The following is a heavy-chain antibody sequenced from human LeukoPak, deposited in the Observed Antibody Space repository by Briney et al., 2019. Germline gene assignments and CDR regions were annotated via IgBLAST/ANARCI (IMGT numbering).Heavy chain of an antibody. D-gene: IGHD3-22*01. CDR1: GGSISSGDNY. V-gene: IGHV4-30-4*01. CDR3: ARDSAGYYDSSGPGGFDP. J-gene: IGHJ5*02. CDR2: IYYSGST. Sequence: PSESLSLTCTVSGGSISSGDNYWSWIRQPPGKGLEWIGYIYYSGSTYYNPSLKSRVTISVDTSKNQFSLKLSSVTAADTAVYYCARDSAGYYDSSGPGGFDPWGQGTLVTVSS.